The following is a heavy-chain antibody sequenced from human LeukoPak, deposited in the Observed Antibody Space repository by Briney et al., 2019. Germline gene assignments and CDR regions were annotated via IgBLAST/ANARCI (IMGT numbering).Heavy chain of an antibody. J-gene: IGHJ4*02. CDR3: ARDRSSGWFGFDY. Sequence: ASVKVSCKASGGTFSSYAISWVRQAPGQGLEWMGWISAYNGNTNYAQKLQGRVTMTTDTSTSTAYMELRSLRSDDTAVYYCARDRSSGWFGFDYWGQGTLVTVSS. CDR1: GGTFSSYA. CDR2: ISAYNGNT. V-gene: IGHV1-18*01. D-gene: IGHD6-19*01.